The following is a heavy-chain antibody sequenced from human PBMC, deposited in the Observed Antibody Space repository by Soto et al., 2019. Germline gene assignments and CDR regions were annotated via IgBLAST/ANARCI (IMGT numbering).Heavy chain of an antibody. D-gene: IGHD3-22*01. CDR1: GGSISSGDYY. CDR2: IYYSGST. Sequence: QVQLQESGPGLVKPSQTLSLTCTVSGGSISSGDYYWSWIRQPPGKGLEWIGYIYYSGSTYYNPSLKSRFTISVDTSKNQFSLKLSSVTAADTAVYYCARANSYYYDSSGYYRRYYGMDVWGQGTTVTVSS. CDR3: ARANSYYYDSSGYYRRYYGMDV. J-gene: IGHJ6*02. V-gene: IGHV4-30-4*01.